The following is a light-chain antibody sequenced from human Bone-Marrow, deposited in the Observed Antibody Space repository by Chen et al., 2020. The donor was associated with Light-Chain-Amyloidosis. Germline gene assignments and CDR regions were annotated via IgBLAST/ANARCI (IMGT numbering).Light chain of an antibody. CDR3: QSYDTRLRGSV. Sequence: QSVLTQPPSVSGAPGTRVTISGTGSRSNIGAPYDVHWYQQLPGTAPKLLLYGNNNRPSGVPDRFSGSKSGSSASLAITGLRADDEADYYCQSYDTRLRGSVFGGGTRLTVL. CDR2: GNN. V-gene: IGLV1-40*01. J-gene: IGLJ2*01. CDR1: RSNIGAPYD.